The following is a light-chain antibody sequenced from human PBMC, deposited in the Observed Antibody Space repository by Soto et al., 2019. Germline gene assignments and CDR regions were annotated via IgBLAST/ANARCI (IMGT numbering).Light chain of an antibody. J-gene: IGLJ1*01. V-gene: IGLV8-61*01. CDR1: SGSVSTSYY. CDR3: VLYMGSGTVYV. CDR2: STN. Sequence: QAVVTQEPSFSVSPGGTVTLTCGLSSGSVSTSYYPSWYQQTPGQAPRTLIYSTNTRSSGVPDRFSGSILGNKAALTITGAQADDESDYYCVLYMGSGTVYVFGTGTQLTV.